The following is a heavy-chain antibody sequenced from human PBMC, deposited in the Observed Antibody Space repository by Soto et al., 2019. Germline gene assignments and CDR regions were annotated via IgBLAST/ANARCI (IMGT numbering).Heavy chain of an antibody. V-gene: IGHV4-30-2*01. D-gene: IGHD3-9*01. CDR3: ARDQQNYDILTGYSNWFDP. Sequence: SETPSLTCAVSGGSISSGGYSWSWIRQPPGKGLEWIGYIYHSGSTYYNPSLKSRVTISVDGSKNQFSLKLSSVTAADTAVYYCARDQQNYDILTGYSNWFDPWGQGTLVTVSS. CDR1: GGSISSGGYS. CDR2: IYHSGST. J-gene: IGHJ5*02.